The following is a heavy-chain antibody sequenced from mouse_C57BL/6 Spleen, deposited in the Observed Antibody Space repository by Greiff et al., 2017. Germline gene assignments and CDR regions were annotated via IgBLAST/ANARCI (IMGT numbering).Heavy chain of an antibody. Sequence: EVHLVESGPGMVKPSQSLSLTCTVTGYSITSGYDWHWIRHFPGNKLEWMGYISYSGSTNYNPSLKSRISITHDTSKNHFFLKLNSVTTEDTATYYCARGQLRSGYFDYWGQGTTLTVSS. J-gene: IGHJ2*01. CDR2: ISYSGST. CDR3: ARGQLRSGYFDY. D-gene: IGHD1-1*01. V-gene: IGHV3-1*01. CDR1: GYSITSGYD.